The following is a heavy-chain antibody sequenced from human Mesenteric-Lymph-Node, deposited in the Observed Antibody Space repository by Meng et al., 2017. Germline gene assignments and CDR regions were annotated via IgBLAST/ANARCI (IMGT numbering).Heavy chain of an antibody. V-gene: IGHV4-38-2*02. J-gene: IGHJ4*02. CDR2: IYHSGST. CDR1: GYSISSGYY. CDR3: ARSGAAHSRMDY. D-gene: IGHD6-13*01. Sequence: SETLSLTCTVSGYSISSGYYWGWIRQPPGKGLEWIGSIYHSGSTNYNPSLKSRVTMSADTSKNQFSLNLSSVTAADTAVYYCARSGAAHSRMDYWGQGTLVTVSS.